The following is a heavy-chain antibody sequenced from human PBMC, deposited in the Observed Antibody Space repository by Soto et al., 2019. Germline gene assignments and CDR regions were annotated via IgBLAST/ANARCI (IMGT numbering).Heavy chain of an antibody. CDR2: IYYSGST. CDR3: ARDYGGDDPYYFDY. J-gene: IGHJ4*02. CDR1: GGSVSTACYY. D-gene: IGHD2-21*02. V-gene: IGHV4-61*01. Sequence: SETLSLTCTVSGGSVSTACYYWSWIRQPPGKGLEWIGYIYYSGSTNYNPSLKSRVTISVDTSKNQFSLKLNSATAADTAVYYCARDYGGDDPYYFDYRGQGTLVTVSS.